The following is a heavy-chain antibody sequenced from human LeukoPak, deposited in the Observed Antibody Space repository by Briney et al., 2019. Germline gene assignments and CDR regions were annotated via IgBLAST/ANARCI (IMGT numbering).Heavy chain of an antibody. CDR2: IKSKAHGGAT. J-gene: IGHJ4*02. CDR3: TTIPFDYGDYFDY. D-gene: IGHD4-17*01. V-gene: IGHV3-15*01. Sequence: PGGSLRLSRAASGFTFKNAWMSWVRQAPGKGLEWVGRIKSKAHGGATDYAAPVKDRFTISRDDSKNTLYLQMNSLKTEDTAVYYCTTIPFDYGDYFDYWGQGTLVTVSS. CDR1: GFTFKNAW.